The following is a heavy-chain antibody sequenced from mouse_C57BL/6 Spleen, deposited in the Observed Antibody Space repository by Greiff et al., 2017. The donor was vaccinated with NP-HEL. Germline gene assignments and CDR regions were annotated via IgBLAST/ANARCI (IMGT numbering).Heavy chain of an antibody. D-gene: IGHD2-4*01. CDR2: IHPNSGST. CDR1: GYTFTSYW. CDR3: ASPFYDYDNAMDY. Sequence: QVQLQQPGAELVKPGASVKLSCKASGYTFTSYWMHWVKQRPGHGLEWIGMIHPNSGSTNYNEKFKSKATLTVDKSSSTAYMQLSSLTSEDSAVYYCASPFYDYDNAMDYWGQGTSVTVSS. J-gene: IGHJ4*01. V-gene: IGHV1-64*01.